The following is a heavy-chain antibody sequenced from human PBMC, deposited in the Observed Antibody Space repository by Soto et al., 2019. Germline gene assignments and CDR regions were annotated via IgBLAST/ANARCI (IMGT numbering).Heavy chain of an antibody. CDR3: ARGLLRYWYSRSWYGTYYFDY. D-gene: IGHD6-13*01. CDR1: GYTFTGYY. V-gene: IGHV1-2*02. Sequence: ASVKVSCKASGYTFTGYYMHWVRQAPGQGLEWMGWINPNSGGTNYAQKFQGRVTMTRDTSISTAYMELSRLRSDDTAVYYCARGLLRYWYSRSWYGTYYFDYWGQGTLVTVSS. J-gene: IGHJ4*02. CDR2: INPNSGGT.